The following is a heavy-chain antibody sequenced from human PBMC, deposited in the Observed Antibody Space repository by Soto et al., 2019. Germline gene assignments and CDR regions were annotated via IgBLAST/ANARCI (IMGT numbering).Heavy chain of an antibody. CDR1: GFTVSSNY. CDR2: IYSGGST. Sequence: RLSCAASGFTVSSNYMSWVRQAPGKGLEWVSVIYSGGSTYYADSVKGRFTISRDNAKNSLYLQMNSLRAEDTAVYYCARGSGYGNFDYWGQGTLVTVSS. CDR3: ARGSGYGNFDY. D-gene: IGHD5-12*01. V-gene: IGHV3-53*01. J-gene: IGHJ4*02.